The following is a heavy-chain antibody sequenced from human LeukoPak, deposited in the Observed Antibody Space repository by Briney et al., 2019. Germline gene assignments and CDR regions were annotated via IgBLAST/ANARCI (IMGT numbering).Heavy chain of an antibody. Sequence: ASVKVSCKASGGTFSSYAIGWVRQAPGQGLEWMGGIIPIFGTANYAQKFQGRVTITADESTSTAYMELSSLRSEDTAVYYCGTITGTTGDAFDIWGQGTMVTVSS. J-gene: IGHJ3*02. CDR1: GGTFSSYA. CDR3: GTITGTTGDAFDI. V-gene: IGHV1-69*01. D-gene: IGHD1-20*01. CDR2: IIPIFGTA.